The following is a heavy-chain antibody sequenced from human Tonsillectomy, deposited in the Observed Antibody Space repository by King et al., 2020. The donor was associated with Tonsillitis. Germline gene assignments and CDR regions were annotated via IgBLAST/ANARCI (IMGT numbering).Heavy chain of an antibody. CDR2: IRSKDYGGPS. CDR1: GFNFAEYA. V-gene: IGHV3-49*03. J-gene: IGHJ4*02. CDR3: TATYYYGSGSGYYFDY. D-gene: IGHD3-10*01. Sequence: VQLVESGGGLVQPGRSLRLSCTSSGFNFAEYAMKWFRQAPGKGLEWVGFIRSKDYGGPSEYAAPMKGRFTISRDDSKSIALLQMNSLKTEDTVVYYCTATYYYGSGSGYYFDYWGQGTLVTVSS.